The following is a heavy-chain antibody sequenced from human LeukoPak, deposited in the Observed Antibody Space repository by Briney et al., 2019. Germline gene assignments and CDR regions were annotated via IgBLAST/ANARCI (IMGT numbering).Heavy chain of an antibody. Sequence: PSETLSLTCAVYGGSFSGYYWSWIRQPPGKGLEWIGEINHSGSTNYNPSLKSRVTISVDTSKNQFSLKLSSVTAADTAVYYCARLDYYGSGSYYAGDYWGQGTLVTVSS. CDR3: ARLDYYGSGSYYAGDY. CDR1: GGSFSGYY. V-gene: IGHV4-34*01. D-gene: IGHD3-10*01. CDR2: INHSGST. J-gene: IGHJ4*02.